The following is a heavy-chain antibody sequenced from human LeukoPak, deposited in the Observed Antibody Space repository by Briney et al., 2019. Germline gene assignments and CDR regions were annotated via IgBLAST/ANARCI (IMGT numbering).Heavy chain of an antibody. CDR1: GYTFTSYD. V-gene: IGHV1-8*01. D-gene: IGHD2-21*01. Sequence: ASVKVSCKASGYTFTSYDINWVRQAPGQGLGWMGWMDPNSGNTGYAQKFQGRVTMTRDTSISTAYMELSSLRSEDTAVYYCAREFRVVAPTQGDDYWGQGTLVTVSS. CDR3: AREFRVVAPTQGDDY. J-gene: IGHJ4*02. CDR2: MDPNSGNT.